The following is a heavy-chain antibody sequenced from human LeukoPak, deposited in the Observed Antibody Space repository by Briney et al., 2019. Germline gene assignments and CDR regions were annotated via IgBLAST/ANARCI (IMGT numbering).Heavy chain of an antibody. V-gene: IGHV4-39*07. CDR2: IYYSGST. J-gene: IGHJ3*02. Sequence: SETLSLTCTVPGGSISSYYWGWIRQPPGKGLEWIGSIYYSGSTYYNPSLKSRVTMSVDTSKNQFSLKLSSVTAADTAVYYCARLGVDAFDIWGQGTMVTVSS. CDR1: GGSISSYY. CDR3: ARLGVDAFDI.